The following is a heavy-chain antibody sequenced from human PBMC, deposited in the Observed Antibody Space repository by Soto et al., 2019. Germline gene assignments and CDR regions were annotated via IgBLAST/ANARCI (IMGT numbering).Heavy chain of an antibody. CDR3: TDDWTFYYGNDI. CDR2: IRSKRSGGTI. D-gene: IGHD3-10*01. CDR1: GFKISDAW. J-gene: IGHJ3*02. V-gene: IGHV3-15*07. Sequence: EEQLVESGGGLVKPGGSLRLSCAGSGFKISDAWMNWVRQAPGKGLEWVGRIRSKRSGGTIDYAEAVEGRSSISRDDSKNTLFLQMNSLKIEDTIVENCTDDWTFYYGNDIWGQGTMATVSS.